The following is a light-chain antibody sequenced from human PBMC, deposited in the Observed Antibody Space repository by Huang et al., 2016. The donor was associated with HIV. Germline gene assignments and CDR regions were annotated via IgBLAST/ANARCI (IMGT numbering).Light chain of an antibody. V-gene: IGKV3-11*01. Sequence: EILLTQSPATLSLSPWERATLPCKARHKINTYLAWYRQKPGQAPRHLSYDTSTRAPNTPARYRGSGSGTDLTLTITKLEREDFAVYICQQRSNWPPFTFGPGTKVDRK. J-gene: IGKJ3*01. CDR1: HKINTY. CDR3: QQRSNWPPFT. CDR2: DTS.